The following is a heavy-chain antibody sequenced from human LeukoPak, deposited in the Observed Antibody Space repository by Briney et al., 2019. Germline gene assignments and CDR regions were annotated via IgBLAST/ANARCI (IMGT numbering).Heavy chain of an antibody. D-gene: IGHD3-9*01. J-gene: IGHJ3*02. CDR1: GGTFSSYA. Sequence: GASVKVSFKASGGTFSSYAISWVRQAPGQGLEWMGGIIPIFGTANYAQKFQGRVTITADESTSTAYMELSSLRSEDTAVYYCARDRDDILTGQGAFDIWGQGTMVTVSS. CDR2: IIPIFGTA. V-gene: IGHV1-69*13. CDR3: ARDRDDILTGQGAFDI.